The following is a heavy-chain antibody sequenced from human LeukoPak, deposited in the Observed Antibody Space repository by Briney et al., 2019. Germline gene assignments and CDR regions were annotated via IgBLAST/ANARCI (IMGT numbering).Heavy chain of an antibody. V-gene: IGHV1-46*01. D-gene: IGHD3-22*01. CDR3: AREDGVTMMDY. CDR1: GYTFTSYY. J-gene: IGHJ4*02. CDR2: INPSGGST. Sequence: ASVKVSCKASGYTFTSYYMHWVRQAPGQGLEWMGVINPSGGSTSYAQKFQGRVTMTRDTSTSTVYMELSSLRSEDTAVYYCAREDGVTMMDYWGQGTLVTVSS.